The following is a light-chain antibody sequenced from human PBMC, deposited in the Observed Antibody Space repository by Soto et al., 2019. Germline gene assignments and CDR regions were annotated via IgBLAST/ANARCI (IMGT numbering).Light chain of an antibody. CDR1: SSNIGSNY. V-gene: IGLV1-47*01. CDR2: RND. Sequence: QSVLTQPPSTSGTPGQRVTISCSGSSSNIGSNYVYCYQHLPGTAPKLLIFRNDQRPSGVPDRCSGSKSGSSASLAISGLRYEDEADYYCAAWYDSLSGVVFGGGTKLTVL. J-gene: IGLJ2*01. CDR3: AAWYDSLSGVV.